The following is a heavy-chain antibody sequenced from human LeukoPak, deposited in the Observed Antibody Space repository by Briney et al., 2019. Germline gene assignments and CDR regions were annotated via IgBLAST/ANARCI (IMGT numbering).Heavy chain of an antibody. J-gene: IGHJ4*02. CDR3: ARGDRLPGYSAPVGDY. CDR2: INPSGGIT. D-gene: IGHD3-9*01. Sequence: GASVKVSCKASGGTFTSYYMHWVRQAPGQGLEWLGIINPSGGITTYAQKFQGRVTVTMDTSTSTVYMELSSLRSEDTAVYYCARGDRLPGYSAPVGDYWGQGTLVTVSS. CDR1: GGTFTSYY. V-gene: IGHV1-46*01.